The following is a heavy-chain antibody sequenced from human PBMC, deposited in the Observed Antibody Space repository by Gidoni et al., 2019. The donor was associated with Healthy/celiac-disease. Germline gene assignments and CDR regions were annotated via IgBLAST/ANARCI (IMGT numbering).Heavy chain of an antibody. CDR2: IGTAGDT. CDR3: ARGGYSGYEFDY. J-gene: IGHJ4*02. D-gene: IGHD5-12*01. V-gene: IGHV3-13*04. CDR1: GFTFSSYD. Sequence: EVQLVESGGGLVQPGGSLRLSRAASGFTFSSYDMHWVRQATGKGLEWVSAIGTAGDTYYPGSVKGRFTISRENAKNSLYLQMNSLRAGDTAVYYCARGGYSGYEFDYWGQGTLVTVSS.